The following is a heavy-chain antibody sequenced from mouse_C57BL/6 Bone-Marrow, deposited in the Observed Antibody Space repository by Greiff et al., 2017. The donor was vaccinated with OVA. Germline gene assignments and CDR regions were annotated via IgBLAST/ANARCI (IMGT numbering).Heavy chain of an antibody. Sequence: EVQRVESGGGLVQPGGSLKLSCAASGFTFSDYYMYWVRQTPEKRLEWVAYISNGGGSTYYPDTVKGRFTISRDNAKNTLYLQMSRLKSEDTAMYYCARHDGYYDAMDYWGQGTSVTVSS. D-gene: IGHD2-3*01. CDR2: ISNGGGST. V-gene: IGHV5-12*01. CDR3: ARHDGYYDAMDY. J-gene: IGHJ4*01. CDR1: GFTFSDYY.